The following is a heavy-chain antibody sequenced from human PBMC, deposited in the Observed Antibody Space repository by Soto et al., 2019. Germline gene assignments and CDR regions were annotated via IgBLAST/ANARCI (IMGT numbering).Heavy chain of an antibody. J-gene: IGHJ4*02. CDR3: ARASEQFLVIDY. D-gene: IGHD6-19*01. Sequence: SETLSLTCTVSGGSISSYYWSWIRQPAGKGLELLGRIYYTGNTDYNPSLKSRVTMSVDTSKNQFSLKLSSVTASETAVYFCARASEQFLVIDYWGQGTLVTVSS. CDR1: GGSISSYY. CDR2: IYYTGNT. V-gene: IGHV4-4*07.